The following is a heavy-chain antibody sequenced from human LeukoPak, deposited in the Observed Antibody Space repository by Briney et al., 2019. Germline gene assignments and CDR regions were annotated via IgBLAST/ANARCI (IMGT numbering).Heavy chain of an antibody. J-gene: IGHJ4*02. D-gene: IGHD5-18*01. Sequence: ASVKVSCKASGYTFTGYYMHWVRQAPGQGLEWMGWINPNSGGTNYAQKFQGGVTMTRDTSISTAYMELSRLRSDDTAVYHCAREEDTAMVPFDYWGQGTLVTVSS. V-gene: IGHV1-2*02. CDR2: INPNSGGT. CDR3: AREEDTAMVPFDY. CDR1: GYTFTGYY.